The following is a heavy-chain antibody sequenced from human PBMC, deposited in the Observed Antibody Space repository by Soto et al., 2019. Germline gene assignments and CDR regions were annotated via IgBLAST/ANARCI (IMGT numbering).Heavy chain of an antibody. D-gene: IGHD1-1*01. CDR3: ARGHEFNFAYNDY. CDR2: ISGSGGST. J-gene: IGHJ4*02. CDR1: GFTFSNYG. Sequence: GGSLRLSCAASGFTFSNYGMTWVRQAPGKGLEWVSTISGSGGSTYYADSVKGRFTISRDNSKNTLYLQMNSLGAEDTAIYYCARGHEFNFAYNDYWGQSTLVTVSS. V-gene: IGHV3-23*01.